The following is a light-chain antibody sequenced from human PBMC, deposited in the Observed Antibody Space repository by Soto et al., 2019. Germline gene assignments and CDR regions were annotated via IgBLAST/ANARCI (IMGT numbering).Light chain of an antibody. CDR3: LSYTSANTRV. CDR1: SSDIGAYDY. CDR2: EVN. J-gene: IGLJ3*02. V-gene: IGLV2-14*01. Sequence: QSVLTQPASVSGSPGQSITISCSGTSSDIGAYDYVSWYQQHPGRAPKLMIYEVNNRPSGVSNRFSGSKSGNTASLTISGLQPEDEADYYCLSYTSANTRVFGGGTKLTVL.